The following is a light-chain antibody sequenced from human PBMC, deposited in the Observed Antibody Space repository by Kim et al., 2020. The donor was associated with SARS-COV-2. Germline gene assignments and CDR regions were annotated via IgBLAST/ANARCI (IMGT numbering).Light chain of an antibody. CDR3: LLYYGGAHV. Sequence: PGGTVTLTCASRTGAVTSGYYPSWFQQRPGQAPRALIYKTNNKHSWTPARFSGSLLGGKAALTLSAVQPEDEAEYYCLLYYGGAHVFGTGTKVTVL. CDR1: TGAVTSGYY. V-gene: IGLV7-43*01. CDR2: KTN. J-gene: IGLJ1*01.